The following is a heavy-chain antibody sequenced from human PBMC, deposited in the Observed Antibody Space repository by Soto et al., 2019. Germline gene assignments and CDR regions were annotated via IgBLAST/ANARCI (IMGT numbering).Heavy chain of an antibody. CDR3: ARARITIFGVVIFAFDI. D-gene: IGHD3-3*01. J-gene: IGHJ3*02. V-gene: IGHV4-34*01. CDR2: INHSGRT. CDR1: GGSFSGYY. Sequence: QVQLQQWGAGLLKPSETLSLTCAVYGGSFSGYYWSWIRQPPGKGLEWIGEINHSGRTNYNPSLKSRVTISVDTSKNQFSLKLSSVTAADTAVYYCARARITIFGVVIFAFDIWGQGTMVTVSS.